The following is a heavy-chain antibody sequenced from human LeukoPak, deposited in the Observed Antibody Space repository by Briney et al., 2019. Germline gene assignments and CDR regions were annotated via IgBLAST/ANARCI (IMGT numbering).Heavy chain of an antibody. J-gene: IGHJ4*02. CDR3: ARDFELSH. D-gene: IGHD3-16*02. V-gene: IGHV3-33*01. Sequence: GGSLRLSCAASGFTFSSYGMHWVRQAPGKGLEWVALIWYDGSSKHYADSVRGRFTISRDNSRNALYLQMNSLRAEDTAVYYCARDFELSHWGQGSLVTVSS. CDR1: GFTFSSYG. CDR2: IWYDGSSK.